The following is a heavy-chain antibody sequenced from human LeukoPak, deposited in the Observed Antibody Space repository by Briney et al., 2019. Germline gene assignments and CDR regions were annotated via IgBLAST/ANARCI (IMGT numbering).Heavy chain of an antibody. CDR1: GFTLSSYS. V-gene: IGHV3-21*01. J-gene: IGHJ5*02. CDR2: ISSSSSYI. Sequence: GGSLRLSCAASGFTLSSYSMNWVRQAPGKGLEWVSSISSSSSYIYYADSVKGRFTISRDNAKKSLFLQMNSLRAEDTAVYYCARVKFVGNSQGWFDPWGQGILVTVPS. CDR3: ARVKFVGNSQGWFDP. D-gene: IGHD4-23*01.